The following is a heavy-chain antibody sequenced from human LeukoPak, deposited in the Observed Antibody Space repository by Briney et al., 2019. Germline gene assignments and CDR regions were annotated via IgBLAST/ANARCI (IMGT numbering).Heavy chain of an antibody. CDR3: ARDYDSSGYYYSDVKPPFDY. CDR1: GYTFTSYG. Sequence: ASVKVSCKASGYTFTSYGISWVRQAPGQGLEWMGWISAYNGNTNYAQKLQGRVTMTTDTSTSTAYMELRSLRSDDTAVYYCARDYDSSGYYYSDVKPPFDYWGQGTLVTVSS. CDR2: ISAYNGNT. D-gene: IGHD3-22*01. J-gene: IGHJ4*02. V-gene: IGHV1-18*01.